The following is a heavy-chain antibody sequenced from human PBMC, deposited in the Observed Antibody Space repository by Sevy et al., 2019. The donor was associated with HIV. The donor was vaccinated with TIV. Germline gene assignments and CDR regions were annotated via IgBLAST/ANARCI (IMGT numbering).Heavy chain of an antibody. J-gene: IGHJ4*02. CDR2: INSNSGAT. Sequence: ASVKVSCKASGHTFSGYYIQWVRQVPGQGLEWMGWINSNSGATSYAQKFQGRVTMTRDTSISTAYMELSRLRSDDTAVYYCATEYSYDYWGQGTLVTVSS. D-gene: IGHD4-4*01. V-gene: IGHV1-2*02. CDR1: GHTFSGYY. CDR3: ATEYSYDY.